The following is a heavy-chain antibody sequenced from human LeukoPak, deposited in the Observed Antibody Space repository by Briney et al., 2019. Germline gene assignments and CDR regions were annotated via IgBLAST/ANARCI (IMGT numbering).Heavy chain of an antibody. J-gene: IGHJ3*02. CDR1: GYSFTSYW. V-gene: IGHV5-51*01. CDR2: IYPGDPDT. CDR3: ARTDGSGSTLSFDM. Sequence: GESLKISCKGSGYSFTSYWIGWVRQPPGKGLEWMGIIYPGDPDTRYSPSFQGQVTISVDKSISTAYLQWNTLKASDTAMYYCARTDGSGSTLSFDMWGQGTMVTVSS. D-gene: IGHD3-22*01.